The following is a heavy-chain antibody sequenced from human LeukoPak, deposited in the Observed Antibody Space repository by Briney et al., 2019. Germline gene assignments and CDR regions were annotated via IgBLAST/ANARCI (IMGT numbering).Heavy chain of an antibody. CDR3: AKRLYGSSGFDY. J-gene: IGHJ4*02. V-gene: IGHV3-20*01. CDR2: INWNGGST. CDR1: GFTFDDYG. Sequence: GGSLRLSCAASGFTFDDYGMSWVRQAPGKGLEWVSGINWNGGSTGYADSVKGRFTISRDNAKNSLYLQMNSLRVEDTAVYHCAKRLYGSSGFDYWGQGTLVTVSS. D-gene: IGHD3-22*01.